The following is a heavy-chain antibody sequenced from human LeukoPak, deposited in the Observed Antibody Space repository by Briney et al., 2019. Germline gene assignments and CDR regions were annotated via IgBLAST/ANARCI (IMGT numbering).Heavy chain of an antibody. CDR1: GYSISSDYY. D-gene: IGHD3-10*01. V-gene: IGHV4-38-2*02. CDR3: AKCRRMVDAFDI. CDR2: IYHSGST. J-gene: IGHJ3*02. Sequence: KPSETLSLTCTVSGYSISSDYYWGWIRQPPGKGLEWIGSIYHSGSTYYNPSLKSRVTISVDTSKNQFSLKLSSVTAADTAVYYCAKCRRMVDAFDIWGQGTMVTVSS.